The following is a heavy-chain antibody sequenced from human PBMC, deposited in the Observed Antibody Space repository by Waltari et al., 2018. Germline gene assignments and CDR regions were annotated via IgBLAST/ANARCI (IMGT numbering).Heavy chain of an antibody. Sequence: EVHLVESGGGQVQPGLSLRVSCEASGFTFSDYYIYWVRQAPGKGLEWVGFIRSKSYGGTAEYAASVKGRFTISRDDSKSNAYLQMSSLKTEDTAVYYCSRGESAYQSNRLDVWGPGVLVTVSS. D-gene: IGHD3-3*01. CDR1: GFTFSDYY. J-gene: IGHJ4*02. CDR3: SRGESAYQSNRLDV. V-gene: IGHV3-49*04. CDR2: IRSKSYGGTA.